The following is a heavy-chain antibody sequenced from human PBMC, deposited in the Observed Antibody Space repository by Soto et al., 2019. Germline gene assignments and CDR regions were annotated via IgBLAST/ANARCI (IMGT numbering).Heavy chain of an antibody. CDR2: LYYSGNT. V-gene: IGHV4-59*01. CDR1: GGSISPFY. Sequence: WETLSLTCTVSGGSISPFYWSWVRQPPGKGLEWIGYLYYSGNTNYNPSLKSRVTISVDASKNQVSLRLTSVTAADTAVYYCARVGAVAARTFDYWGQGTVVTVSS. CDR3: ARVGAVAARTFDY. D-gene: IGHD2-15*01. J-gene: IGHJ4*02.